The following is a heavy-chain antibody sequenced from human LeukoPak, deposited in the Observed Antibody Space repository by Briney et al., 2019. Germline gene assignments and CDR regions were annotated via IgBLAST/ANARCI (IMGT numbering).Heavy chain of an antibody. CDR2: IYPGDSNT. V-gene: IGHV5-51*01. J-gene: IGHJ5*02. D-gene: IGHD3-16*01. Sequence: GESLKISCKGSGYSFTNYWIGWVRQMPGKGLEWMGIIYPGDSNTKYSPSFQGQVTISADKSTSTAYLQWSSLKASDTAMYYCARQGGRTGGALGWFDPWGQGTLVTVSS. CDR1: GYSFTNYW. CDR3: ARQGGRTGGALGWFDP.